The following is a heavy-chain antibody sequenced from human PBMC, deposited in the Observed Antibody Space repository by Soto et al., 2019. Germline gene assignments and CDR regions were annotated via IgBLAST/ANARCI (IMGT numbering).Heavy chain of an antibody. V-gene: IGHV3-23*01. D-gene: IGHD4-17*01. CDR3: AKAGAGTAGGNYGRYGMDV. Sequence: EVQLLQSGGGLVQPGGSLRLSCAASGFTFSNYAMNWVRQAPGKGLEWVSGLIGSGAFTYYADSIKGRFTISRDNSKNTLYLQINSLRADDTAVYYCAKAGAGTAGGNYGRYGMDVW. CDR1: GFTFSNYA. CDR2: LIGSGAFT. J-gene: IGHJ6*01.